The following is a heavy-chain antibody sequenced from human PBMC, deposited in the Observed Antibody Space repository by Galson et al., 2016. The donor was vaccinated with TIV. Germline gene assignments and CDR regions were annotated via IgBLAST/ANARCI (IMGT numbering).Heavy chain of an antibody. D-gene: IGHD2/OR15-2a*01. Sequence: SVKVSCKAFGYTFTSYGITWVRQAPGQGLEWMGWISAYNGNTKYAQKVQGRVTMTTDTSTNTAHLELRSLRFDDTAVYYCAREVLQGKVTRDFYHGMDVWGQGTTVTVSS. V-gene: IGHV1-18*01. CDR3: AREVLQGKVTRDFYHGMDV. CDR2: ISAYNGNT. CDR1: GYTFTSYG. J-gene: IGHJ6*02.